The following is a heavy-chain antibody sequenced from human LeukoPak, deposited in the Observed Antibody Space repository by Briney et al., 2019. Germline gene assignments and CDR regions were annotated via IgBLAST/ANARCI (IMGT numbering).Heavy chain of an antibody. V-gene: IGHV3-30*18. J-gene: IGHJ6*02. CDR1: GFTFSSYG. CDR2: ISYDGTNK. Sequence: PGRSLRLSCAASGFTFSSYGMHWVRQAPGKGLEWVAVISYDGTNKYYADSVKGRFTISRDNAKNTLYLQMNSLRAEDTAVYYCLKDKDFWSGYYRGVPYYYGMDVWGQGTTVTVSS. CDR3: LKDKDFWSGYYRGVPYYYGMDV. D-gene: IGHD3-3*01.